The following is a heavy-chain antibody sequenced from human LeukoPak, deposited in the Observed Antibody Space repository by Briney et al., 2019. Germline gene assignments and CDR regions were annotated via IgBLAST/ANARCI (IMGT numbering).Heavy chain of an antibody. CDR2: INHSGST. CDR1: GGSFSGYY. V-gene: IGHV4-34*01. Sequence: PSETLSLTCAVYGGSFSGYYWSWIRQPPGKGLEWIGEINHSGSTNYNPSLKSRVIISVDTSKNQFSLKLSSVTAADTAVYYCAQMVPLDNYWGQGTLVTVSS. J-gene: IGHJ4*02. CDR3: AQMVPLDNY. D-gene: IGHD1-1*01.